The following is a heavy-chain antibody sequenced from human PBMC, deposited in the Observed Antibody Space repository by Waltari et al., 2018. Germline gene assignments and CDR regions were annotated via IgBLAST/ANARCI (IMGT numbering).Heavy chain of an antibody. J-gene: IGHJ4*02. Sequence: QVQLVQSGAEVKKPGSSVMVSCKASGGTFSSYAISWVRQAPGQGLEWMGGIIPIFGTANYAHKFQGRVTITTDESTRTAYMELSSLRSEDTAVYYWARDGYYYDSSGYSAFDYWGQGTLVTVSS. CDR1: GGTFSSYA. V-gene: IGHV1-69*05. CDR3: ARDGYYYDSSGYSAFDY. D-gene: IGHD3-22*01. CDR2: IIPIFGTA.